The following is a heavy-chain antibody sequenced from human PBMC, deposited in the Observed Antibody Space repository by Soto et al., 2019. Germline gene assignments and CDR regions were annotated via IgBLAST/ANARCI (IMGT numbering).Heavy chain of an antibody. CDR2: FDPEDGET. J-gene: IGHJ6*02. V-gene: IGHV1-24*01. Sequence: ASVKVSCKVSGYTLTELSMHWVRQAPGKGLEWMGGFDPEDGETIYAQKFQGRVTMTEDTSTDTAYMELSSLRSEDTAVYYCATASIVATYYYYYYGMDVWGQGTTVTAP. CDR1: GYTLTELS. D-gene: IGHD5-12*01. CDR3: ATASIVATYYYYYYGMDV.